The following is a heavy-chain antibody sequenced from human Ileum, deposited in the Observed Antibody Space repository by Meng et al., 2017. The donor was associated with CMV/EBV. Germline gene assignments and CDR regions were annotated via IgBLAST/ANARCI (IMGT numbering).Heavy chain of an antibody. J-gene: IGHJ4*02. V-gene: IGHV3-23*01. CDR2: ISGSGDST. CDR3: TRDSGGYCSGGSCYSTD. Sequence: FTFSTYAMSWVRQAPGKGLEWVSVISGSGDSTYYTDYVKGRFTVSRDNSKNTLYLQMNSLRAEDTAIYYCTRDSGGYCSGGSCYSTDWGQGTLVTVSS. CDR1: FTFSTYA. D-gene: IGHD2-15*01.